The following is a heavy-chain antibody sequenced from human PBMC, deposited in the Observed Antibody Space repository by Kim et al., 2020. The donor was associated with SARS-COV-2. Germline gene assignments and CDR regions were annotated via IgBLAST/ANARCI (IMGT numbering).Heavy chain of an antibody. D-gene: IGHD3-22*01. J-gene: IGHJ3*02. Sequence: SLKSRVTISVDTSKNQFSLKLSSVTAADTAVYYCARVNGRGYYSGDAFDIWGQGTMVTVSS. V-gene: IGHV4-34*01. CDR3: ARVNGRGYYSGDAFDI.